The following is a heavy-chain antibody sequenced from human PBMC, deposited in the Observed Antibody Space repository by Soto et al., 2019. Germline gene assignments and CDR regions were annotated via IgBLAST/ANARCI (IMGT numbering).Heavy chain of an antibody. V-gene: IGHV1-46*01. CDR3: VSRAGSNSRYAMDV. Sequence: QAQLVQSGTEVRRPGASVKVSCKASGYTFTDFYMHWVRQAPGRGLEWMGTINPSRGNTAYAQNFQGRVTVTSDTSTSTVNMDLTSLSFEDTAVYYCVSRAGSNSRYAMDVWGQGTTVTVSS. D-gene: IGHD3-10*01. J-gene: IGHJ6*02. CDR2: INPSRGNT. CDR1: GYTFTDFY.